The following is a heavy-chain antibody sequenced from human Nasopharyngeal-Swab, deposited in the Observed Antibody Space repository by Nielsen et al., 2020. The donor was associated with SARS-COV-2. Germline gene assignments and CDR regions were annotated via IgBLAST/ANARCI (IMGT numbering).Heavy chain of an antibody. Sequence: GGSLTLSCTASGFTFEDFAMLWVRQAPGKGLEWVSGISYNSNNIGYADSVKGRFTISRDNAKNTLYLQMNSLRAEDMGFYYCAKDGVHHTFDIWGQGTMVTVSS. CDR2: ISYNSNNI. V-gene: IGHV3-9*03. CDR3: AKDGVHHTFDI. J-gene: IGHJ3*02. CDR1: GFTFEDFA.